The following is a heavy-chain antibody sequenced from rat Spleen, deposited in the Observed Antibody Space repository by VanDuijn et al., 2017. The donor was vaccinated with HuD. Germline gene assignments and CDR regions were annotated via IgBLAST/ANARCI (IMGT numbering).Heavy chain of an antibody. D-gene: IGHD1-10*01. CDR2: IRSGGGGT. CDR1: GFTFSSFP. V-gene: IGHV5S13*01. J-gene: IGHJ3*01. Sequence: EVQLVESGGGLVQPGRSLKLSCAASGFTFSSFPMAWVRQAPKKGLEWVASIRSGGGGTNYPDSVKGRFTISRDNAKNTLYLQLDSLRSEDTASYYCARHGIYTNYVWFAYWGQGTLVTVSS. CDR3: ARHGIYTNYVWFAY.